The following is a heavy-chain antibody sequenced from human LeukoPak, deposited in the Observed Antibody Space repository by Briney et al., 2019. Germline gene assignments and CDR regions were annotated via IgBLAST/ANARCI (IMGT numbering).Heavy chain of an antibody. J-gene: IGHJ4*02. V-gene: IGHV4-34*01. CDR1: GGTFSGYY. D-gene: IGHD2-15*01. Sequence: PSETLSLTCAVYGGTFSGYYWSWIRQSPGKGLEWIGEINPGGSTNYNPSLESRVIISVDTSKNQFSLKMDSVRAADTAVYYCAREDCSGGDCTSFDYWGQGTLVTVFS. CDR3: AREDCSGGDCTSFDY. CDR2: INPGGST.